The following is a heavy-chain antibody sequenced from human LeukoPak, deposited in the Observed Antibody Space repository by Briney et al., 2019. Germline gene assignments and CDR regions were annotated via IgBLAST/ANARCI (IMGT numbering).Heavy chain of an antibody. D-gene: IGHD1-26*01. Sequence: GGSLRLSCAASGFTFSSYWMGWVRQAPGKRLEWVANMNIDGSEKYYADSAKGRFTISRDNARNSVYLQMNSLRVEDTAVYYCAKDPVEWELLLDYWGQGTLVTVSS. V-gene: IGHV3-7*01. CDR1: GFTFSSYW. CDR3: AKDPVEWELLLDY. J-gene: IGHJ4*02. CDR2: MNIDGSEK.